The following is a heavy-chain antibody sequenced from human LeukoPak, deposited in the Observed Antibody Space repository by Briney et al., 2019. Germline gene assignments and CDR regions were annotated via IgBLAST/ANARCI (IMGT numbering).Heavy chain of an antibody. CDR3: AGGFGSYSPDY. Sequence: AGGSLRLSCAASGFTFSTFELNWVRQAPGKGLEWVSYISSSGTTVYYADSVKGRFTISRDNARSALYLQMNSLRAEDTAVYYCAGGFGSYSPDYWGQGTLVTVSS. J-gene: IGHJ4*02. V-gene: IGHV3-48*03. D-gene: IGHD3-10*01. CDR1: GFTFSTFE. CDR2: ISSSGTTV.